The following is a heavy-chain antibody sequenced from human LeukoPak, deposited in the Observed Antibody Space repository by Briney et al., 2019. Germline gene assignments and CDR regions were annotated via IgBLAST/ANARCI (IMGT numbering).Heavy chain of an antibody. Sequence: GGSLRLSCAASGFTFSGYPIHWVRQAPGKGLEWVAVISYDGSNKYYADSVKGRFTISRDNSKNTLYLQMNSLRAEDTAVYYCARDRIELGGGTFDIWGQGTMVTVSS. D-gene: IGHD1-7*01. V-gene: IGHV3-30-3*01. J-gene: IGHJ3*02. CDR3: ARDRIELGGGTFDI. CDR2: ISYDGSNK. CDR1: GFTFSGYP.